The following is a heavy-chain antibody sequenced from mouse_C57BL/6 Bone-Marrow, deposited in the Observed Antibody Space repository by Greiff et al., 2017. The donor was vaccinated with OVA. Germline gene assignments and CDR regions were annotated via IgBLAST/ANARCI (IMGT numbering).Heavy chain of an antibody. Sequence: DVKLQESGGGLVQPGGSLKLSCAASGFTFSDYGMAWVRQAPRKGPEWVAFISNLAYSIYYADTVTGRFTISRENAKNTLYLEMSSLRSEDTAMYYCARLRRDYYYGSSYAMDYWGQGTSVTVSS. V-gene: IGHV5-15*01. CDR3: ARLRRDYYYGSSYAMDY. CDR2: ISNLAYSI. CDR1: GFTFSDYG. J-gene: IGHJ4*01. D-gene: IGHD1-1*01.